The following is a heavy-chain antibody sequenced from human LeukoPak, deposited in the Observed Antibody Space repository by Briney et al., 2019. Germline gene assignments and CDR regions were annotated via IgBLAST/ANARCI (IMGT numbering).Heavy chain of an antibody. D-gene: IGHD3-22*01. CDR3: ARDPRRRKGYYDSSGYYSSPFDY. J-gene: IGHJ4*02. Sequence: SETLSLTCAVYGGSFSGYYWSWIRQPPGKGLEWIGEINHSGSTNYNPSLKSRVTISVDTSKNQFSLKLSSVTAADTAVYYCARDPRRRKGYYDSSGYYSSPFDYWGQGTLVTVSS. CDR1: GGSFSGYY. V-gene: IGHV4-34*01. CDR2: INHSGST.